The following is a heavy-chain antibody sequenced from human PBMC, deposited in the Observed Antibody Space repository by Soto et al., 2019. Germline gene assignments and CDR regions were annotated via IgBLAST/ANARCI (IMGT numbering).Heavy chain of an antibody. CDR1: GFTVSSNY. Sequence: GGSLRLSCAASGFTVSSNYMSWVRQAPGKGLEWVSVIYSGGSTYYADSVKGRFTISRHNSKNTLYLQMNSLRAEDTAVYYCAREIYYGSGSYYRGNWFDPWGQGTLVTVSS. CDR2: IYSGGST. V-gene: IGHV3-53*04. J-gene: IGHJ5*02. CDR3: AREIYYGSGSYYRGNWFDP. D-gene: IGHD3-10*01.